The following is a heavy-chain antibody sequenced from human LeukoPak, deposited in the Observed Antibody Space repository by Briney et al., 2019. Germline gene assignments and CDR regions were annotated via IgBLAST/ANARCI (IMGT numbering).Heavy chain of an antibody. D-gene: IGHD3-10*01. CDR3: ATGRDYFGSGNNDAFDI. CDR1: GYTFTSYA. CDR2: INAGNGNT. Sequence: ASVKVSCKASGYTFTSYAMHWVRQAPGQRLEWMGWINAGNGNTKYSQKFQGRVTITRDTSASTAYMELSRLRSDDTAVYYCATGRDYFGSGNNDAFDIWGQGTMVTVSS. V-gene: IGHV1-3*01. J-gene: IGHJ3*02.